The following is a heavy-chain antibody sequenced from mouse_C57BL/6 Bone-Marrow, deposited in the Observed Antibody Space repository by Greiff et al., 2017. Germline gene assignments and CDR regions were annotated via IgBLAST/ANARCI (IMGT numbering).Heavy chain of an antibody. D-gene: IGHD6-1*01. Sequence: EVKVVESGGGLVQPGGSLSLSCAASGFTFTDYYMSWVRQPPGKALEWLGFIRNKANGYTTEYSASVKGRFTISRDNSQSILYLQMNALRAEDSATYYCARYRRLLGKDAMDYWGQGTSVTVSS. J-gene: IGHJ4*01. CDR1: GFTFTDYY. V-gene: IGHV7-3*01. CDR3: ARYRRLLGKDAMDY. CDR2: IRNKANGYTT.